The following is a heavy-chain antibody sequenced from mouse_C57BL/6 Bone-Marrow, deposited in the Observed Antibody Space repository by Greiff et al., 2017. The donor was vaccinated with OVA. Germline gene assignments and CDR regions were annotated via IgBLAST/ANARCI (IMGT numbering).Heavy chain of an antibody. CDR2: IYPGDGAT. V-gene: IGHV1-82*01. CDR3: ARGDGYYVYYFDY. Sequence: QVPLQQSGPELVKPGASVKISCKASGYAFSSSWMNWVKQRPGKGLAWIGRIYPGDGATNYNGKFKGKAPLTAEKSSSTAYMQLSSLTSEDSAVYFCARGDGYYVYYFDYWGQGTTLTVSS. J-gene: IGHJ2*01. CDR1: GYAFSSSW. D-gene: IGHD2-3*01.